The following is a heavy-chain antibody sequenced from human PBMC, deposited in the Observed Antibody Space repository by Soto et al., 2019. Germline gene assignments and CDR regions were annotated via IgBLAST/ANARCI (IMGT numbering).Heavy chain of an antibody. D-gene: IGHD1-7*01. CDR3: ARDMTRTVVPYFDF. J-gene: IGHJ4*02. CDR2: IIPISGTT. V-gene: IGHV1-69*01. CDR1: GGTFSTHA. Sequence: QVQLVQSGAEVKKPGSSVKVSCKASGGTFSTHAIIWVRQAPGHGLEWMGGIIPISGTTYYTQKFQGRVTITADEPTSTAFMELSSLKSDDTAVFYCARDMTRTVVPYFDFWGQGTLVTVSS.